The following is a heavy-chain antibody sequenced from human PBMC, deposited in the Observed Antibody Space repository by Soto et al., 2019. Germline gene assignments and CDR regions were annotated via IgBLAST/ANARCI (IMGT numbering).Heavy chain of an antibody. D-gene: IGHD6-13*01. J-gene: IGHJ3*02. V-gene: IGHV1-3*01. CDR2: INAGNGNT. Sequence: ASVKVSCKASGYTFTSYAMHWVRQAPGQRLEWMGWINAGNGNTKYSQKFQGRVTITRDTSASTAYMELSSLGSEDTAVYYCARESGAAAGDDAFDIWGQGTMVTVSS. CDR3: ARESGAAAGDDAFDI. CDR1: GYTFTSYA.